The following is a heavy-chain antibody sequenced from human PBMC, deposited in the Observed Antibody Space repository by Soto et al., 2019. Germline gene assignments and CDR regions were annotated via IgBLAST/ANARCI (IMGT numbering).Heavy chain of an antibody. CDR3: ARDSSIAARPNFDY. CDR2: INPNSGGT. Sequence: ASVKVSCKASGYTFTGYYMHWVRQAPGQGLEWMGWINPNSGGTNYAQKFQGWVTMTRDTSISTAYMELRSLRSDDTAVYYCARDSSIAARPNFDYWGQGTLVTVSS. D-gene: IGHD6-6*01. J-gene: IGHJ4*02. CDR1: GYTFTGYY. V-gene: IGHV1-2*04.